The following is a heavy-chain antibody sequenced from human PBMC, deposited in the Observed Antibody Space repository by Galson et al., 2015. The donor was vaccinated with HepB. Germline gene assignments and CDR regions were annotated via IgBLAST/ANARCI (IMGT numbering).Heavy chain of an antibody. CDR1: GFTFSSDR. Sequence: SLRLSCAASGFTFSSDRMNWVRQAPGKGLEWVSYISSSSSTIYYADSVRGRFTISRDNAKNSLYLQMNSLRDEDTAVYYCARGGGSCCFFDYWGQGILVTVSS. V-gene: IGHV3-48*02. D-gene: IGHD2-2*01. CDR3: ARGGGSCCFFDY. CDR2: ISSSSSTI. J-gene: IGHJ4*02.